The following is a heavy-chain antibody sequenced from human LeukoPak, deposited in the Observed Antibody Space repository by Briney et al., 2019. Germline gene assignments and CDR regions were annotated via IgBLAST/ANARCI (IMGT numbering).Heavy chain of an antibody. CDR2: INPSGGST. D-gene: IGHD6-19*01. Sequence: GASVKVSCKASGYTFTSYYMHWVRQAPGQGLEWMGIINPSGGSTSYAQKFQGRVTMTRDMSTSTVYMELSSLRSEDTAVYYCARGPTAQSSGWHFDYWGQGTLVTVSS. CDR1: GYTFTSYY. CDR3: ARGPTAQSSGWHFDY. J-gene: IGHJ4*02. V-gene: IGHV1-46*01.